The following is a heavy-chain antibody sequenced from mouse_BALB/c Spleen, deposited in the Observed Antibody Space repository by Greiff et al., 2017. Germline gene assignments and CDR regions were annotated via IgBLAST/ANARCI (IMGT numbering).Heavy chain of an antibody. J-gene: IGHJ2*01. CDR1: GFTFTDYY. CDR2: IRNKANGYTT. CDR3: ARSSPYFDY. Sequence: EVQGVESGGGLVQPGGSLRLSCATSGFTFTDYYMSWVRQPPGKALEWLGFIRNKANGYTTEYSASVKGRFTISRDNSQSILYLQMNTLRAEDSATYYCARSSPYFDYWGQGTTLTVSS. V-gene: IGHV7-3*02.